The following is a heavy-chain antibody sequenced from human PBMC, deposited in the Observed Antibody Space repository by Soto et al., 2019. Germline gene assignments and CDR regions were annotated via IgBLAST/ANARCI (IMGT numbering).Heavy chain of an antibody. CDR1: GFTFSDYY. CDR3: ARVRAGKRGFGSSGWYFEYYFDY. V-gene: IGHV3-11*01. CDR2: ISSSGSTI. D-gene: IGHD6-19*01. Sequence: QVQLVESGGGLVKPGGSLRLSCAASGFTFSDYYMSWIRQAPGKGLEWVSYISSSGSTIYYADSVKGRFTISRDNAKNSLNLQMNSLRAEDTAVYYSARVRAGKRGFGSSGWYFEYYFDYWGQGTLVTVSS. J-gene: IGHJ4*02.